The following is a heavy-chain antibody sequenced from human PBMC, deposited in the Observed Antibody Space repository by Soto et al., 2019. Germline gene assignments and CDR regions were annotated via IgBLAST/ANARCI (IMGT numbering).Heavy chain of an antibody. D-gene: IGHD2-2*01. V-gene: IGHV1-69*01. CDR1: GGTFSSYA. J-gene: IGHJ6*02. CDR3: ARSQGSSTSLEIYYYYYYGMDV. CDR2: IIPISDTT. Sequence: QVQLVQSGAEVKKPGSSVKVSCKASGGTFSSYAISWVRQVPGQGLEWMGGIIPISDTTHYAQKFQGRVTITADESTSTAYMELSSLRSEDTAVYYCARSQGSSTSLEIYYYYYYGMDVWGQGTTVTVSS.